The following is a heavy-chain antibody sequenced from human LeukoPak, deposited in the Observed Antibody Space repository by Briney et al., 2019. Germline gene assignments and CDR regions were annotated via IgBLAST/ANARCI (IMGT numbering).Heavy chain of an antibody. CDR2: ISGIGDIT. Sequence: GGTLRLSCAASGFSFGSYAMSWVGQAPGKGLEWVSAISGIGDITYYADSVKGRLTISRDNSKNTLYLQMNSLRADDTAVYYCATHPILSGYDFWGQGTLVTVSS. V-gene: IGHV3-23*01. D-gene: IGHD5-12*01. CDR3: ATHPILSGYDF. J-gene: IGHJ4*02. CDR1: GFSFGSYA.